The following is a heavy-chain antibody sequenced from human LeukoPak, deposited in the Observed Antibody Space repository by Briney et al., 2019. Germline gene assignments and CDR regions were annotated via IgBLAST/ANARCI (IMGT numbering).Heavy chain of an antibody. J-gene: IGHJ4*02. V-gene: IGHV3-30*04. CDR3: ARVLDTAMGGGFDY. D-gene: IGHD5-18*01. Sequence: GGSLRLSCAASGFTFSSYAMHWVRQAPGKGLEWVAVISYDGSNKYYADSVKGRFTISRDNSKNTLYLQMNSLRAEDTTVYYCARVLDTAMGGGFDYWGQGTLVTVSS. CDR2: ISYDGSNK. CDR1: GFTFSSYA.